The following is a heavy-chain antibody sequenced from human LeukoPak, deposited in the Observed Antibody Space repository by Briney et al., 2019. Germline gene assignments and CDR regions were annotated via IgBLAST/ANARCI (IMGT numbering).Heavy chain of an antibody. D-gene: IGHD3/OR15-3a*01. Sequence: GGSLRLSCAASGFTFSSYWMSWVRQAPGKGLEWVANIKQDGNEKNYVDSVEGRSTISRDNAKNSLYLQMNSLRAEDTAVFYCAGGGGTFEYWGQGTLVTIPS. CDR1: GFTFSSYW. J-gene: IGHJ4*02. V-gene: IGHV3-7*01. CDR3: AGGGGTFEY. CDR2: IKQDGNEK.